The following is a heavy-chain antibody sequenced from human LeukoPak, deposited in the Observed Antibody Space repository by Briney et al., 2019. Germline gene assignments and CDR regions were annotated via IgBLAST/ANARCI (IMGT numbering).Heavy chain of an antibody. J-gene: IGHJ4*02. V-gene: IGHV3-30-3*01. CDR2: ISYGGNNQ. Sequence: PGGSLRLSCGASGFTFSRYAMNWVRQAPGQGLEWVAIISYGGNNQYYAESVKGRFTISRDNTKNTLYLQMNSLRPEDTAVYYCARAPDSSGYYYYFDYWGQGALVTVSS. CDR3: ARAPDSSGYYYYFDY. D-gene: IGHD3-22*01. CDR1: GFTFSRYA.